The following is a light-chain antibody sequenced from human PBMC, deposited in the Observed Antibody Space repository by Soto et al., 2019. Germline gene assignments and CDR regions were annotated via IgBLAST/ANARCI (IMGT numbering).Light chain of an antibody. Sequence: QSSLTQPASVSVSPGQSITISCIGTSSDIGPYNYVSWYQQHPDKAPKLILYEVTNRPSGASDRFSGSKSGNAAFLTISGLQAEDEADYYCSSYSSSANPYVFGTGTKVTVL. V-gene: IGLV2-14*01. CDR2: EVT. CDR3: SSYSSSANPYV. CDR1: SSDIGPYNY. J-gene: IGLJ1*01.